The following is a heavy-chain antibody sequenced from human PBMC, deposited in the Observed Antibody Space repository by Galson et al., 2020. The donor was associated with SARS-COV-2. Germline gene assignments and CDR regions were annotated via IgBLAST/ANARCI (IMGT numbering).Heavy chain of an antibody. V-gene: IGHV3-23*01. CDR3: AREKKSGSDFTVAFDI. CDR1: GFTFRTYA. D-gene: IGHD3-3*01. J-gene: IGHJ3*02. Sequence: GESLKISCAASGFTFRTYAMSWVRRSPAKGLEWVSAISQPGYSPYYADSVKGRFTVSRDNSKNTLYLQMTGLRAEDTAVYYCAREKKSGSDFTVAFDIWGQGTMATVSS. CDR2: ISQPGYSP.